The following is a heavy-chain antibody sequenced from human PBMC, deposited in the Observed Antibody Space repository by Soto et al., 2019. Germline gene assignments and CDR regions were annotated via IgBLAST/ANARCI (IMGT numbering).Heavy chain of an antibody. CDR2: IHRSGNT. Sequence: QVQLQESGPGLVKPSGTLSLTCDVSGGSISSSNWWSWVRQSPGKGLEWIGEIHRSGNTNYNPSCSRRITISVDQFKNQFSLKVSSVTAADTAVYYCARTSGIGYDFDYWGQGTLVTVSS. CDR1: GGSISSSNW. V-gene: IGHV4-4*02. CDR3: ARTSGIGYDFDY. D-gene: IGHD2-2*03. J-gene: IGHJ4*02.